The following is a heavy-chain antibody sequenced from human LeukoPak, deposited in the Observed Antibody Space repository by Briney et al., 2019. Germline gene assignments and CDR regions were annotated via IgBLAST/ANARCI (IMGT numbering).Heavy chain of an antibody. V-gene: IGHV3-11*01. D-gene: IGHD1-26*01. Sequence: PGGSLRLSCVASGLTFSDYSMNWIRQAPGKGLEWVSYISSSGSTIYYADSVKGRFTISRDNAKNSLYLQMNSLRAEDTAVYYCAREAVGAHRFDYWGQGTLVTVSS. CDR3: AREAVGAHRFDY. J-gene: IGHJ4*02. CDR2: ISSSGSTI. CDR1: GLTFSDYS.